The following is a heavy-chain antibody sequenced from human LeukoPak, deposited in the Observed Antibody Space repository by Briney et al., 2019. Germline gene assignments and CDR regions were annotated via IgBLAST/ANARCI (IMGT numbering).Heavy chain of an antibody. D-gene: IGHD4-17*01. J-gene: IGHJ4*02. V-gene: IGHV4-59*01. CDR2: LYYTGST. CDR3: ARGGYGDHYFDY. CDR1: GGSISPYY. Sequence: SETLSLTCTVSGGSISPYYWSWIRQPPGKGLEWIGFLYYTGSTNYNPSLKSRVTISVDTSKNQFSLKLSSVTAADTAVYYCARGGYGDHYFDYWGQGTLVTVSS.